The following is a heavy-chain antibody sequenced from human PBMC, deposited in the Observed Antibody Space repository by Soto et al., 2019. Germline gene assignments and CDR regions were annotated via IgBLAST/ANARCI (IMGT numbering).Heavy chain of an antibody. V-gene: IGHV4-34*01. CDR2: INHSGST. CDR3: ARGPLRYYGSGSYWYYYYGMDV. Sequence: SETLSLTCAVYGGSFSCYCWSWIRQPPGKGLEWIGEINHSGSTNYNPSPKSRVTISVDTSKNQFSLKLSSVTAADTAVYYCARGPLRYYGSGSYWYYYYGMDVWGQGTTVTVSS. CDR1: GGSFSCYC. J-gene: IGHJ6*02. D-gene: IGHD3-10*01.